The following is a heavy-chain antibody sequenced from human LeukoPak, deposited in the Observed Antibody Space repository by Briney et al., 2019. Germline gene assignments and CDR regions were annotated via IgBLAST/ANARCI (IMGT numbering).Heavy chain of an antibody. CDR2: IIPIFGTA. J-gene: IGHJ4*02. CDR3: ARGRDSGWLTTYYFDY. Sequence: SVTVSCKASGGTFSSYAISWVRQAPGQGLEWMGGIIPIFGTANYAQKFQGRVTITADESTSTAYMELSSLRSEDTAVYYCARGRDSGWLTTYYFDYWGQGTLVTVSS. CDR1: GGTFSSYA. D-gene: IGHD6-19*01. V-gene: IGHV1-69*13.